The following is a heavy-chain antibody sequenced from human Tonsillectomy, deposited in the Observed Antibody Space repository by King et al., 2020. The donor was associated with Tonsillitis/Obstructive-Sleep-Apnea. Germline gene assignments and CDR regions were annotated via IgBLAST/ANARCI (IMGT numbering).Heavy chain of an antibody. CDR3: ARQGYDFWSGYYTGIFY. V-gene: IGHV4-39*01. Sequence: QLQESGPGLVKPSETLSLTCTVSGGSISSSSYYWGWIRQPPGKGLEWIGSIYYSGSTYYNPSLKSRVTISVDTSKNQFSLKLSSVTAADTAVYYCARQGYDFWSGYYTGIFYWGQGTLVTVSS. CDR2: IYYSGST. J-gene: IGHJ4*02. D-gene: IGHD3-3*01. CDR1: GGSISSSSYY.